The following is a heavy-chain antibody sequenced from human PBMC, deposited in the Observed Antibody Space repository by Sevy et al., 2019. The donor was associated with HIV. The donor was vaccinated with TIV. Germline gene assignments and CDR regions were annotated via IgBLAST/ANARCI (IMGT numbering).Heavy chain of an antibody. CDR3: ARFYDSSGHFPSDY. J-gene: IGHJ4*02. V-gene: IGHV5-51*01. CDR1: GYSFTSHW. CDR2: IFPDDSDT. D-gene: IGHD3-22*01. Sequence: GESLKISCQGSGYSFTSHWIGWVRHMPGKGLEWMGIIFPDDSDTRYSPSFQGQVTFSADKSISTAYLHWSSLKASDTAMYYCARFYDSSGHFPSDYWGQGTLVTVSS.